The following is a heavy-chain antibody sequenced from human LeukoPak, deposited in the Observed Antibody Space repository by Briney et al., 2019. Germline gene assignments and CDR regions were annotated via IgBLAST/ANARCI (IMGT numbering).Heavy chain of an antibody. Sequence: GASVKVSCKASGYTFTGYYMYWVRQAPGQGLEWMGWINPNSGGTNYAQKFQGRVTMTRDTSISTAYMELSRLRSDDTAVYYCARGDDILTGYLGLDAFDIWGQGTMVTVSS. CDR2: INPNSGGT. D-gene: IGHD3-9*01. CDR1: GYTFTGYY. V-gene: IGHV1-2*02. CDR3: ARGDDILTGYLGLDAFDI. J-gene: IGHJ3*02.